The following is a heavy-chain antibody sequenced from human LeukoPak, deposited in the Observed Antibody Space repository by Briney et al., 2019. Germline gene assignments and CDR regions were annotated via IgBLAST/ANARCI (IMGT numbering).Heavy chain of an antibody. CDR3: ARQTGYSYGYGGDY. Sequence: PGGSLRLSCAASGFTFSSYSMNWVRQAPGKGLEWVSGINWNGGSTGYADSVKGRFTISRDNAKNSLYLQMNSLRAEDTALYYCARQTGYSYGYGGDYWGQGTLVTVSS. CDR1: GFTFSSYS. D-gene: IGHD5-18*01. CDR2: INWNGGST. J-gene: IGHJ4*02. V-gene: IGHV3-20*04.